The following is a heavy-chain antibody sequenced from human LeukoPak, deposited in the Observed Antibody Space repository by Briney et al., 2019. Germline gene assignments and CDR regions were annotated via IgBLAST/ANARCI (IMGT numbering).Heavy chain of an antibody. CDR3: ARGLGGNSAAFDI. J-gene: IGHJ3*02. CDR1: GFTFSSYG. Sequence: GSLRLSCATSGFTFSSYGMDWVRQAPGTGLEWVAVIWYGGSDTNYADSVKDRFTISRDNSNNTLYLQMNSLRAEDTAVYYCARGLGGNSAAFDIWGQGTMVTVSS. D-gene: IGHD4-23*01. CDR2: IWYGGSDT. V-gene: IGHV3-33*01.